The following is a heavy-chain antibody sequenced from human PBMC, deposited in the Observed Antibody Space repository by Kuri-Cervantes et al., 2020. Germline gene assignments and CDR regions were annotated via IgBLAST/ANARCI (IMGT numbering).Heavy chain of an antibody. CDR3: AKSDATTYYDFWSGYYSGFDY. CDR2: IWYDGSNK. CDR1: GFTFSSYG. J-gene: IGHJ4*02. Sequence: LSLTCAASGFTFSSYGMHWVRQAPGKGLEWVAVIWYDGSNKYYADSVKGRFTISRDNSKNTLYLQMNSLRAEDTAVYYCAKSDATTYYDFWSGYYSGFDYWGQGTLVTVSS. D-gene: IGHD3-3*01. V-gene: IGHV3-33*06.